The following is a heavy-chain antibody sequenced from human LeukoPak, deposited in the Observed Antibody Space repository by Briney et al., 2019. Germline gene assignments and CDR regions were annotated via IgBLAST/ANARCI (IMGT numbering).Heavy chain of an antibody. CDR3: ARSRTRNDY. V-gene: IGHV3-23*01. D-gene: IGHD1-7*01. Sequence: PGGSLRLSCAASGFTFSSYAMSWVRQAPGKGLEWVSGISGSDGSTNYADSVKGRFTISRENSKNTLYLQMNSLRAEDTAVYYCARSRTRNDYWGQGTLVTVSS. CDR1: GFTFSSYA. CDR2: ISGSDGST. J-gene: IGHJ4*02.